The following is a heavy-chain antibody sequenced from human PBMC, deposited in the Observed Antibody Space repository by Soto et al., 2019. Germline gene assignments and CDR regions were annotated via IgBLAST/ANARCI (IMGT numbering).Heavy chain of an antibody. CDR3: ARDWVGIAAAVTGLPSYYYGMYV. CDR2: ISAYNGNT. J-gene: IGHJ6*02. V-gene: IGHV1-18*01. CDR1: GYNFTSYG. Sequence: GASVKVSCKASGYNFTSYGISWVRQAPGQGLEWMGWISAYNGNTNYAQKLQGRVTMTTDTSTSTAYMELRSLRSDDTAVYYCARDWVGIAAAVTGLPSYYYGMYVWGQGTTVTVSS. D-gene: IGHD6-13*01.